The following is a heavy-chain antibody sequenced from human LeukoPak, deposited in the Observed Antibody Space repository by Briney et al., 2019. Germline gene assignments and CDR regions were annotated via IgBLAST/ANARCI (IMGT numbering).Heavy chain of an antibody. V-gene: IGHV3-7*01. D-gene: IGHD3-10*01. J-gene: IGHJ6*02. CDR3: ARDRPGSMDV. Sequence: PGGSLRLSCAASGFTFTNYWMSWVRQAPGKGLEWVANINQGGSEKNYVDSVKGRFTISRDNAKKSLYLQMNTLRAEDTAVYYCARDRPGSMDVWGQGTTVTVSS. CDR1: GFTFTNYW. CDR2: INQGGSEK.